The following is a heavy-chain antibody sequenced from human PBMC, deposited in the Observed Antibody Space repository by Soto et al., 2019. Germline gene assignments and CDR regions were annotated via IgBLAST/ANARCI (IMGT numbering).Heavy chain of an antibody. CDR3: ERLAGSMMTYYMDV. D-gene: IGHD1-26*01. J-gene: IGHJ6*03. CDR2: IYYSGST. Sequence: PSETLSLTCTVSGGSISSYYWSWIRQPPGKGLEWIGYIYYSGSTNYNPSLKSRVTISVDTSKNQFSLKLSSVTAADTAVYYCERLAGSMMTYYMDVWGKGTTVTVSS. V-gene: IGHV4-59*08. CDR1: GGSISSYY.